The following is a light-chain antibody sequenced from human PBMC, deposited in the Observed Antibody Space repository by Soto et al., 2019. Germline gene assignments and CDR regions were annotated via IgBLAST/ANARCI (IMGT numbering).Light chain of an antibody. CDR2: VND. Sequence: QSVLTQPPSASGTPGQRVTISCSGSDSNIGKNSVNWHQQLPQTAPKLLIYVNDQRPSGVPDRFSGSKSGTSASLAISGLQSEDEADYYCVAWDDSLNGWVFGGGTKLTV. V-gene: IGLV1-44*01. CDR3: VAWDDSLNGWV. J-gene: IGLJ3*02. CDR1: DSNIGKNS.